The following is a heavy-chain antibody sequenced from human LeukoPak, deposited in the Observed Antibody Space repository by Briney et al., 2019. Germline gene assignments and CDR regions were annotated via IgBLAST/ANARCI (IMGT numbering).Heavy chain of an antibody. CDR3: ARLGAYYDSSVADY. V-gene: IGHV4-39*01. Sequence: TSETLSLTCTVSGGSISSSSYYWGWIRQTPGKGLEWIGSIYYSGTTYYNPSLKSRVTISVDTSKNQFSLKLSSVTAADTAVYYCARLGAYYDSSVADYWGQGTLVTVSS. J-gene: IGHJ4*02. D-gene: IGHD3-22*01. CDR1: GGSISSSSYY. CDR2: IYYSGTT.